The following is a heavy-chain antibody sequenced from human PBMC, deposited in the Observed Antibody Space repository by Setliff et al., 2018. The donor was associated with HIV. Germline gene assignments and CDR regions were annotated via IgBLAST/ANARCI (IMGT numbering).Heavy chain of an antibody. V-gene: IGHV4-4*08. D-gene: IGHD5-12*01. CDR2: IYTSGST. CDR3: ARGATLLPGYSDRWEYFYMDV. Sequence: PSETLSLTCTVSGGSMSTYYWSWIRQPPGKGLEWIGYIYTSGSTHYNPPLKSRATISVDTSKNQFSLRLNSVTAADTAVYYCARGATLLPGYSDRWEYFYMDVWGKGTTVTVSS. CDR1: GGSMSTYY. J-gene: IGHJ6*03.